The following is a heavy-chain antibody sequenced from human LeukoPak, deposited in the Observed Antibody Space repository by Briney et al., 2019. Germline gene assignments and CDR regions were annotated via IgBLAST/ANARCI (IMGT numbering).Heavy chain of an antibody. Sequence: ASVKVSCKASGYTFTDYGGSWVRQAPGQGLEWMGWISAYDGKTKFDPKVQDRVTLTIDTSATTAFMDLRSLRFDDTAVYYCVRSSGRYSNLWGQGTLVIVSS. J-gene: IGHJ5*02. CDR3: VRSSGRYSNL. D-gene: IGHD1-26*01. V-gene: IGHV1-18*01. CDR1: GYTFTDYG. CDR2: ISAYDGKT.